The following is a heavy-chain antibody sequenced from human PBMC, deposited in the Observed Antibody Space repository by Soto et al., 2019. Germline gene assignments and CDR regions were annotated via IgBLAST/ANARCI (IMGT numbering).Heavy chain of an antibody. CDR2: ISSSSSYI. D-gene: IGHD3-3*01. CDR1: GFTFSSYS. V-gene: IGHV3-21*01. J-gene: IGHJ6*02. CDR3: ARAQPSRFLEWLLSVPYGMDV. Sequence: LRLYCAASGFTFSSYSMNWVRQAPGKGLEWVSSISSSSSYIYYADSVKGRFTISRDNAKNSLYLQMNSLRAEDTAVYYCARAQPSRFLEWLLSVPYGMDVWGQGTTVTVSS.